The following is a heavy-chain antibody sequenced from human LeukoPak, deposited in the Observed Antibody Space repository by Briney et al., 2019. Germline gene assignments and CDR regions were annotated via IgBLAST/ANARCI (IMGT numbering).Heavy chain of an antibody. D-gene: IGHD3-10*01. CDR2: INPNSGGT. V-gene: IGHV1-2*02. Sequence: EASVKVSCKASGYTFTSYGISWVRQAPGQGLEWMGWINPNSGGTNYAQKFQGRVTMTRDTSISTAYMELSRLRSDDTAVYYCARDRNYYGSGSYYSYFDYWGQGTLVTVSS. J-gene: IGHJ4*02. CDR3: ARDRNYYGSGSYYSYFDY. CDR1: GYTFTSYG.